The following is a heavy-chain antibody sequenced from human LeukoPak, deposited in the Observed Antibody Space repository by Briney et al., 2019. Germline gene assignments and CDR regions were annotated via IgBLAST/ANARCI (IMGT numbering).Heavy chain of an antibody. CDR1: GFDFSNNG. CDR3: AKDIAVSDSYFDY. V-gene: IGHV3-30*02. CDR2: MRYDAANQ. Sequence: PGGSLRLSCGASGFDFSNNGMHWVGQDPGKGLEWVAFMRYDAANQYYADSVKGRFTISRDNSKNTLYLQMDSLRSEDTAIYHCAKDIAVSDSYFDYWGQGTLVTVSS. J-gene: IGHJ4*02. D-gene: IGHD6-19*01.